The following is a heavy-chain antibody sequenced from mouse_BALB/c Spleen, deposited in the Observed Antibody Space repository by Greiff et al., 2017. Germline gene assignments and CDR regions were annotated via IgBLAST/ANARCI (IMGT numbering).Heavy chain of an antibody. CDR1: GFNIKDTY. Sequence: VQLQQSGAELVKPGASVKLSCTASGFNIKDTYMHWVKQRPEQGLEWIGRIDPANGNTKYDPKFQGKATITADTSSNTAYLQLSSLTSEDTAVYYCASPVPHLLDAKDYGGQGTAVAVS. V-gene: IGHV14-3*02. D-gene: IGHD2-1*01. CDR2: IDPANGNT. CDR3: ASPVPHLLDAKDY. J-gene: IGHJ4*01.